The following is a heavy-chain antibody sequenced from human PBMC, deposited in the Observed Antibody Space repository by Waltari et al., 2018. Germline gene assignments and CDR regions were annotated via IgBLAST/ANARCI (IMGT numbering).Heavy chain of an antibody. CDR1: GFTFSSYW. Sequence: EVQLVESGGGLVQPGGSLRLSCAASGFTFSSYWMSWVRQAPGKGLGWVANIKQDGSEKYYVDSVKGRFTISRDNAKNSLYLQMNSLRAEDTAVYYCARGATYSSSDFDYWGQGTLVTVSS. CDR3: ARGATYSSSDFDY. D-gene: IGHD6-6*01. CDR2: IKQDGSEK. J-gene: IGHJ4*02. V-gene: IGHV3-7*01.